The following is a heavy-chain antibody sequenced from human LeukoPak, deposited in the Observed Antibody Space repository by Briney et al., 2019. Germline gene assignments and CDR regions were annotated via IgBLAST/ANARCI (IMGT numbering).Heavy chain of an antibody. CDR2: INPNSGGT. D-gene: IGHD6-19*01. Sequence: GASVKVSCKASGYTFTGYYMHWVRQAPGQGLEWMGWINPNSGGTNYAQKFQGRVTMTRDTSISTAYMELSRLRSDDTAVYYCASHLGGGWYWDYFDYWGQGTLVTVSS. CDR1: GYTFTGYY. CDR3: ASHLGGGWYWDYFDY. V-gene: IGHV1-2*02. J-gene: IGHJ4*02.